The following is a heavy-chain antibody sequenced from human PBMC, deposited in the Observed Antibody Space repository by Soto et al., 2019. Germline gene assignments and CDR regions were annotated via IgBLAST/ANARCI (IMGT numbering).Heavy chain of an antibody. D-gene: IGHD3-10*01. CDR3: AAALGFGKLYVV. CDR2: IIPLFGTT. V-gene: IGHV1-69*01. CDR1: GDTFKNCV. Sequence: QVQVVQSGVEVRRPGSSVKVSCKASGDTFKNCVISWVRQAPGQGLEWMGGIIPLFGTTDFAQRFQGRLTITTDESTTTAYMELSRLRSEDTATYYCAAALGFGKLYVVWGQGTTVIVSS. J-gene: IGHJ6*02.